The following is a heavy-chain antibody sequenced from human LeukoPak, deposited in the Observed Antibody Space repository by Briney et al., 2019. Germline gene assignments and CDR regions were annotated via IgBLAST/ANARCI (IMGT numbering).Heavy chain of an antibody. V-gene: IGHV3-74*01. CDR2: INSDGSST. CDR3: ARDDRSYDFWSGYYPGVFDY. CDR1: GFTFSSYW. J-gene: IGHJ4*02. Sequence: GRSLRLSCAASGFTFSSYWMHWVRQAPGKGLVWVSRINSDGSSTSYADSVKGRFTISRDNAKNTLYLQMNSLRAEDTAVYYCARDDRSYDFWSGYYPGVFDYWGQGTPVTVSS. D-gene: IGHD3-3*01.